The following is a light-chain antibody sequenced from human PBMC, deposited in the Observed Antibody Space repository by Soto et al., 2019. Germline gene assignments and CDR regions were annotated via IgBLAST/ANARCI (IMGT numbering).Light chain of an antibody. Sequence: DIQMTQSPSSLSASVGDRVTITCRASQGISIYLAWFQQKPEKAPKSLTYAASTLQSGVPSKFTGGGSGTDFTLTISSLQPEDSATYYCQQYNTYPRTFGQGTKVEVK. CDR1: QGISIY. CDR3: QQYNTYPRT. CDR2: AAS. V-gene: IGKV1-16*02. J-gene: IGKJ1*01.